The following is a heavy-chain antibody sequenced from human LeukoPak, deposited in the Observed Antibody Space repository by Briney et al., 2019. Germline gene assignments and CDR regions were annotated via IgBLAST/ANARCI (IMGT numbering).Heavy chain of an antibody. Sequence: SETLSLTCTVSGGSISPYYWSWIRQPPGKGLEWIGYIYSSANTNYNPSLKSRVTISVDTSKNQFSLKLSSVTAADTAVYYCVRMSVRLGYFDYWGQGTLVTVSS. J-gene: IGHJ4*02. CDR3: VRMSVRLGYFDY. V-gene: IGHV4-59*01. D-gene: IGHD3-9*01. CDR1: GGSISPYY. CDR2: IYSSANT.